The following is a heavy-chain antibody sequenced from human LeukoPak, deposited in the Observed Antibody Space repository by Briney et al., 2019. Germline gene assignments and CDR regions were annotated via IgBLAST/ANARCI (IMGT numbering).Heavy chain of an antibody. CDR2: ITTTSTYT. V-gene: IGHV3-11*05. Sequence: PGGSLRLSCAASGFTFSDYYMSWIRQAPGKGLEWVSYITTTSTYTDYADSVKGRFTISRHNSKNTLYLQMNSLRPEDTAVYYCARDLPLDCWGQGTLVTVSS. CDR1: GFTFSDYY. J-gene: IGHJ4*02. CDR3: ARDLPLDC.